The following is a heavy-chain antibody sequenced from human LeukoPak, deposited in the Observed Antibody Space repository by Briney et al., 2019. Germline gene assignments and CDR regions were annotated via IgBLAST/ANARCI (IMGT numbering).Heavy chain of an antibody. V-gene: IGHV4-59*01. CDR3: ARDHWLFSSKTWYYYGMDV. CDR2: IDPSGSA. Sequence: PSETLSLTCVVSGGSISPYYWSWIRQSPGKGLEWIGYIDPSGSASHNPSLKSRVTIFVDTSKNLFSLILTSVSASDTAIYYCARDHWLFSSKTWYYYGMDVWGQGTTVTVSS. D-gene: IGHD3-9*01. CDR1: GGSISPYY. J-gene: IGHJ6*02.